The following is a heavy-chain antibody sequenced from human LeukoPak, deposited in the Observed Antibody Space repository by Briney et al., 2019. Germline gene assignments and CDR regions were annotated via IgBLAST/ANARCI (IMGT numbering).Heavy chain of an antibody. V-gene: IGHV4-34*01. Sequence: PSETLSLTCAVYGGSFSGYYWSWIRQPPGKGLEWIGEINHSGSTNYNPSLKSRVTISVDTSKNQFSLKLSSVTAADTAVYYCARGLRFRWFDPWGQGTLVTVSS. J-gene: IGHJ5*02. CDR1: GGSFSGYY. CDR2: INHSGST. CDR3: ARGLRFRWFDP.